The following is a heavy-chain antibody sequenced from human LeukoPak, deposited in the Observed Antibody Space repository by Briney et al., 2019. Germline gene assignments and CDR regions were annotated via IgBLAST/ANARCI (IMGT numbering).Heavy chain of an antibody. CDR2: IYNSGST. CDR1: GGSISSYY. V-gene: IGHV4-59*08. CDR3: ARHPWGFGEFRIDY. Sequence: PSETLSLTCTVSGGSISSYYWSWIRQSPGKGLEWIGYIYNSGSTNYNPSLKGRVTISVDTSKNQFSLKLTSVTAAGTAVYYCARHPWGFGEFRIDYWGQGTLVTVSS. J-gene: IGHJ4*02. D-gene: IGHD3-10*01.